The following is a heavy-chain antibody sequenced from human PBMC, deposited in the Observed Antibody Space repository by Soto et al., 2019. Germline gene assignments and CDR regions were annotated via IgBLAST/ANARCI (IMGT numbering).Heavy chain of an antibody. CDR2: INHSGST. CDR1: GGSFSGYY. J-gene: IGHJ6*02. CDR3: ARGRQRITIFGAVVPLGMDV. D-gene: IGHD3-3*01. Sequence: SETLSLTCAVYGGSFSGYYWSWIRQPPGKGLEWIGEINHSGSTNYNPSLKSRVTISVDTSKNQFSLKLSSVTAADTAVYYCARGRQRITIFGAVVPLGMDVWGQGTTVTVSS. V-gene: IGHV4-34*01.